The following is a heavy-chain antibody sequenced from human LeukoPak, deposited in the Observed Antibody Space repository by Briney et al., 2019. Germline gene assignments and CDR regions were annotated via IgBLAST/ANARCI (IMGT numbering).Heavy chain of an antibody. Sequence: ASVMVSCKASGYTFTSYGISWVRQAPGQGLEWMGWISAYNGNTNYAQKLQGRVTMTTDTSTSTAYMELRSLRSDDTAVYYCAREAYYYDSSGYDIGGYFDYWGQGTLVTVSS. V-gene: IGHV1-18*01. D-gene: IGHD3-22*01. CDR2: ISAYNGNT. J-gene: IGHJ4*02. CDR3: AREAYYYDSSGYDIGGYFDY. CDR1: GYTFTSYG.